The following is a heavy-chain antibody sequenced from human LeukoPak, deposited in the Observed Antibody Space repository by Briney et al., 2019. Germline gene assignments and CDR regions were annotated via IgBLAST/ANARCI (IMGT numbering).Heavy chain of an antibody. V-gene: IGHV1-18*01. D-gene: IGHD3-22*01. Sequence: ASVKVSCKASGYTFTSYSISWVRQAPGQGLEWMGWISTSNGNSNYAQKFQGRVTMTTDTSTSTAYMELSSLRSEDTAVYYCARESRPDSSGYYPTPFDYWGQGTLVTVSS. J-gene: IGHJ4*02. CDR3: ARESRPDSSGYYPTPFDY. CDR2: ISTSNGNS. CDR1: GYTFTSYS.